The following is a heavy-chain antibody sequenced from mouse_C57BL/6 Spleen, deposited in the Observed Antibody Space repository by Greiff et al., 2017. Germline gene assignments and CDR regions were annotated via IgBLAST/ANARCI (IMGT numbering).Heavy chain of an antibody. CDR3: ARYDGYYVGYAMDY. CDR2: IYPGSGST. Sequence: QVQLQQPGAELVKPGASVKMSCKASGYTFTSYWITWVKQRPGQGLEWIGDIYPGSGSTNYNEKFKSKATLTVDTSSSTAYMQLSSLTSEDSAVYYCARYDGYYVGYAMDYWGQGTSVTVSS. J-gene: IGHJ4*01. V-gene: IGHV1-55*01. D-gene: IGHD2-3*01. CDR1: GYTFTSYW.